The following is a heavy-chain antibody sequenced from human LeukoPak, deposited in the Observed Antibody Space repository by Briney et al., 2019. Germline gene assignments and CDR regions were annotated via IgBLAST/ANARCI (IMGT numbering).Heavy chain of an antibody. CDR3: VRHCCSTPSKRTFDI. CDR2: ISDGGST. Sequence: SQTLSLTCTVSGGSIWTSDYYWGCIRQFPGKGLEWIGTISDGGSTYYNPSLESRVIISVDTSKNQFSLKLSSVTAADTAVYYCVRHCCSTPSKRTFDIWGQGTLVTVSS. CDR1: GGSIWTSDYY. J-gene: IGHJ3*02. D-gene: IGHD2-2*01. V-gene: IGHV4-39*01.